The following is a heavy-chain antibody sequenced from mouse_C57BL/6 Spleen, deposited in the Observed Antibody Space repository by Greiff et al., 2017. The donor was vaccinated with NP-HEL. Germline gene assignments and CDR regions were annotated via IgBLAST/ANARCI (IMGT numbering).Heavy chain of an antibody. Sequence: QVQLQQSGAELVRPGASVKLSCKASGYTFTDYYINWVKQRPGPGLEWIARIYPGCGNTYYNEKFKGQATLTAEKSSSTAYMQLSSLTSEDSAVYFCARRVYYDYSYYAMGYWGQGTSVTVSS. D-gene: IGHD2-4*01. CDR2: IYPGCGNT. CDR1: GYTFTDYY. J-gene: IGHJ4*01. V-gene: IGHV1-76*01. CDR3: ARRVYYDYSYYAMGY.